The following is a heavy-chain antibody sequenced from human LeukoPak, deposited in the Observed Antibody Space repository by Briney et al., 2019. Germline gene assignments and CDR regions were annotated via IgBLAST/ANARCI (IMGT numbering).Heavy chain of an antibody. CDR1: GFTFSSYA. Sequence: QAGGSLRLSCAASGFTFSSYAMSWVRQAPGKGLEWVSAISGSGGSTYYADSVKGRFTISRDNSKNTLYLQMNSLRGEDTAVCYCAKDGYYDSSGYYFSWYFDLWGRGTLVTVSS. V-gene: IGHV3-23*01. J-gene: IGHJ2*01. CDR2: ISGSGGST. D-gene: IGHD3-22*01. CDR3: AKDGYYDSSGYYFSWYFDL.